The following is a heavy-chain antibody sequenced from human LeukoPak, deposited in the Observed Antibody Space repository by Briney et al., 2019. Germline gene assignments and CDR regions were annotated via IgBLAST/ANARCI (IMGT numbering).Heavy chain of an antibody. J-gene: IGHJ4*02. CDR2: IYYSGST. V-gene: IGHV4-59*01. CDR3: ARSRGYFDY. D-gene: IGHD6-13*01. CDR1: GGSISSYY. Sequence: ASETLSLTCTVSGGSISSYYWSWIRQPPGKGLEWIGYIYYSGSTNYNPSLKSRVTISVDTSKYQFSLKLSSVTAADTALYYCARSRGYFDYWGQGTLVTVSS.